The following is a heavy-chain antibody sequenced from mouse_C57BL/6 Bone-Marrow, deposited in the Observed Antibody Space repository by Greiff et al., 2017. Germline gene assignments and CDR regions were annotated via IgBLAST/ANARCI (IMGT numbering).Heavy chain of an antibody. D-gene: IGHD1-1*01. CDR1: GYTFTSYW. V-gene: IGHV1-61*01. CDR2: IYPSDSET. CDR3: AREGITTVVEGFAY. Sequence: QVQLQQPGAELVRPGSSVKLSCKASGYTFTSYWMDWVKQRPGQGLEWIGNIYPSDSETHYNQKFKDKAPLTVDKSSSTAYMQLSSLTSEDSAVYYCAREGITTVVEGFAYWGQGTLVTVSA. J-gene: IGHJ3*01.